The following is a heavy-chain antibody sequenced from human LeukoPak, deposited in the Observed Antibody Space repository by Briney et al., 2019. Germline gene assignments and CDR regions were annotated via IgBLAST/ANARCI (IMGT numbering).Heavy chain of an antibody. Sequence: RAGGSLRLSCAASGFMFNTYWMSWVRQAPGKGLEWVANIKQDGSEKYYVASVKGRFTISRDNAKNSLFLQINSLRAEDTAVYYCARRGLSSISCYSCRYYYGMDVWGQGTTVTVSS. CDR2: IKQDGSEK. CDR1: GFMFNTYW. V-gene: IGHV3-7*01. J-gene: IGHJ6*02. CDR3: ARRGLSSISCYSCRYYYGMDV. D-gene: IGHD2-2*02.